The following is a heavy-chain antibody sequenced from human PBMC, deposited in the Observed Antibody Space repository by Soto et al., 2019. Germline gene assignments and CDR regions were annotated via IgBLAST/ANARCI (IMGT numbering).Heavy chain of an antibody. CDR3: ARAGWTTANWFDP. Sequence: GGSLRLSCAASGFTFSDYYMSWIRQAPGKGLEWVSYISSSGSTTYYADSVKGRFTISRDNAKNSLYLQMNSLRAEDTAVYYCARAGWTTANWFDPWGQGTLVTSPQ. V-gene: IGHV3-11*01. CDR2: ISSSGSTT. D-gene: IGHD4-17*01. J-gene: IGHJ5*02. CDR1: GFTFSDYY.